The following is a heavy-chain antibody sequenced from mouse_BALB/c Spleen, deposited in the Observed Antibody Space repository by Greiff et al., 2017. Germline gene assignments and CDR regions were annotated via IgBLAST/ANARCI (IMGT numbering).Heavy chain of an antibody. D-gene: IGHD1-2*01. V-gene: IGHV5-6-4*01. CDR2: ISSGGSYT. CDR3: TREGNYGYDY. CDR1: GFTFSSYT. J-gene: IGHJ2*01. Sequence: EVQVVESGGGLVKPGGSLKLSCAASGFTFSSYTMSWVRQTPEKRLEWVATISSGGSYTYYPDSVKGRFTISRDNAKNTLYLQMSSLKSEDTAMYYCTREGNYGYDYWGQGTTLTVSS.